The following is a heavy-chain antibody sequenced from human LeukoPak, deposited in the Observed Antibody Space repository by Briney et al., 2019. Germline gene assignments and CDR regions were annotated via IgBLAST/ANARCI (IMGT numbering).Heavy chain of an antibody. CDR3: ASYGTFYAFDI. D-gene: IGHD3-16*01. V-gene: IGHV1-69*04. CDR1: GGTFSSYA. J-gene: IGHJ3*02. Sequence: SVKVSCKASGGTFSSYAISWLRQAPGQGLEWMGRIIPILGIANYAQKFQGRVTITADKSTSTAYMELSSLRSEDTAVYYCASYGTFYAFDIWGQGTMVTVSS. CDR2: IIPILGIA.